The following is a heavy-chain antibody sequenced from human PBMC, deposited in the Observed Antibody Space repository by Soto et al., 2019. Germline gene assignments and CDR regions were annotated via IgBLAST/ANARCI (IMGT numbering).Heavy chain of an antibody. J-gene: IGHJ5*02. D-gene: IGHD1-26*01. Sequence: QLRLQESGSGLMKPSQTLSLTCAVAGGSISSGGYSWSWIRQSPGNGLEWIGNIYSSGGSYYTPSPRSRVTMSLDTSTNQFSLTLTSVTAADTAVYYCARGDIVTVPTIGGWFDPWGRGALVIVSS. CDR2: IYSSGGS. V-gene: IGHV4-30-2*06. CDR1: GGSISSGGYS. CDR3: ARGDIVTVPTIGGWFDP.